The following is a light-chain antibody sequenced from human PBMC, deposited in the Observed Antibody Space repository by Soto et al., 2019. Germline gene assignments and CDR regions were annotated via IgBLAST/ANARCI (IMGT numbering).Light chain of an antibody. CDR3: SSLAADYNNHYV. Sequence: QSVLTQPPSASGSPGQSVTISCTGTSSDVGRYNFVSWYQQHPGKATKLMIFEVTKRPSGVPDRFSGSKSGNTASLTVSVLQAEDEADYYCSSLAADYNNHYVCGTGTKVTVL. CDR2: EVT. V-gene: IGLV2-8*01. J-gene: IGLJ1*01. CDR1: SSDVGRYNF.